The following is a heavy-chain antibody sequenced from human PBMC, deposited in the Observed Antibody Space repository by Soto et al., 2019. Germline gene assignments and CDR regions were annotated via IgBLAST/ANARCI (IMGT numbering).Heavy chain of an antibody. Sequence: GASVKVSCKASGYTFTGYYIHWVRQAPGQGLEWMGWINPNSGGTNYAQKFQGRVTMTRDTSISTAYMELSRLRSDDTAVYYCARENGRIAGTKGWFDPWGQGTLVTVSS. J-gene: IGHJ5*02. D-gene: IGHD1-7*01. CDR1: GYTFTGYY. V-gene: IGHV1-2*02. CDR2: INPNSGGT. CDR3: ARENGRIAGTKGWFDP.